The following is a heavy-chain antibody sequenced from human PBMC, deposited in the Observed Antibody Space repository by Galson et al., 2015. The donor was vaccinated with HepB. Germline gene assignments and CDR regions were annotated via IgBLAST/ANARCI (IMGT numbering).Heavy chain of an antibody. Sequence: SVKVSCKASGYTFTGYYMHWVRQAPGQGLEWMGRINPNSGGTNYAQKFQGRVTMTRDTSISTAYMELSRLRSDDTAVYYCARVGWLRRGGADAFDIWGQGTMVTVSS. CDR1: GYTFTGYY. CDR2: INPNSGGT. V-gene: IGHV1-2*06. D-gene: IGHD5-12*01. J-gene: IGHJ3*02. CDR3: ARVGWLRRGGADAFDI.